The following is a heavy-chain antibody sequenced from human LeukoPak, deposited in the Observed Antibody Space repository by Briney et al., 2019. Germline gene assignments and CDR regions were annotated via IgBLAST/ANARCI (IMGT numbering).Heavy chain of an antibody. Sequence: GRSLRLSCAASGFTFSSYAMHWVRQAPGKGLEWVAVISYDGSNKYYADSVKGRFTISRDNSKNTLYLQMNSLRAEDTAVYYCASLLGPDPNPPGYWGQGTLVTVSS. CDR1: GFTFSSYA. J-gene: IGHJ4*02. V-gene: IGHV3-30-3*01. D-gene: IGHD1-14*01. CDR2: ISYDGSNK. CDR3: ASLLGPDPNPPGY.